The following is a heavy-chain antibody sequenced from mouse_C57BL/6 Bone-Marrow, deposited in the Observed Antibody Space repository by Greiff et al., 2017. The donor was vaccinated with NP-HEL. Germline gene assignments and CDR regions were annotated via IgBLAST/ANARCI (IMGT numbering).Heavy chain of an antibody. CDR2: INPSSGYT. CDR1: GYTFTSYT. V-gene: IGHV1-4*01. J-gene: IGHJ3*01. CDR3: ARMLLRIAY. D-gene: IGHD1-1*01. Sequence: VQLQQSGAELARPGASVKMSCKASGYTFTSYTMHWVKQRPGQGLEWIGYINPSSGYTKYNQKFKDKATLTADKSSSTAYMQLSSLTPEDSAVYYCARMLLRIAYWGQGTLVTVSA.